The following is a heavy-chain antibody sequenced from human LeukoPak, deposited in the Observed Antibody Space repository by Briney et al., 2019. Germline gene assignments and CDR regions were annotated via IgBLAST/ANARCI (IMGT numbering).Heavy chain of an antibody. CDR3: ARWEAGEPYYFDY. CDR2: IYYSGST. CDR1: GGSISSSSYY. J-gene: IGHJ4*02. V-gene: IGHV4-39*01. D-gene: IGHD1-14*01. Sequence: SETLSLTCTVSGGSISSSSYYWGWIRQPPGKGLEWIGSIYYSGSTYYNPSLKSRVTISVDTSKNQFSLKLSSVTAADTAVYYCARWEAGEPYYFDYWGQGTLSPSPQ.